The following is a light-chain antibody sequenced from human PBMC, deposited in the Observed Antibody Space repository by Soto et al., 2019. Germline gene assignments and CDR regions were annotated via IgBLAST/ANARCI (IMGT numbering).Light chain of an antibody. J-gene: IGLJ1*01. CDR1: SSDVGGYNY. V-gene: IGLV2-14*01. Sequence: QSALTQPASVSGSPGQSITISCTGTSSDVGGYNYVSWYQQHPGKAPKLMIYDVSNRPSGVSNRFSGSKSGNTASLTISGRQGEDEADYYCSSYTRSSTYVFGTGTKLTVL. CDR3: SSYTRSSTYV. CDR2: DVS.